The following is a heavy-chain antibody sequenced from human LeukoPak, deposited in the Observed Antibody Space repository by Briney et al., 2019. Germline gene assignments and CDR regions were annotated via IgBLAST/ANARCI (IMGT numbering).Heavy chain of an antibody. Sequence: SVKVSCKASGGTFSSYAISWVRQAPGQGPEWMGRIIPIFGTANYAQKFQGRVTITTDESTSTAYMELSSLRSEDPAVYYCARPLGGYDAFDIWGQGTMVTVSS. D-gene: IGHD3-16*01. V-gene: IGHV1-69*05. CDR1: GGTFSSYA. CDR3: ARPLGGYDAFDI. J-gene: IGHJ3*02. CDR2: IIPIFGTA.